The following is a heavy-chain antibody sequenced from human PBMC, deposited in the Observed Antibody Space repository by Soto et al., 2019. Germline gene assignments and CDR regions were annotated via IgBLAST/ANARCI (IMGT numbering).Heavy chain of an antibody. CDR3: VKAVYLLHFDY. CDR2: ISGTGTTT. CDR1: GFTFSSYA. V-gene: IGHV3-23*01. J-gene: IGHJ4*02. D-gene: IGHD2-8*01. Sequence: GGSLRLSCAASGFTFSSYAMTWVRQAPGKGLEWVSTISGTGTTTYYADSVKGRFTISRDNSKNTLYLQMNSLRTEDTAVYYCVKAVYLLHFDYWGQGTLVTVSS.